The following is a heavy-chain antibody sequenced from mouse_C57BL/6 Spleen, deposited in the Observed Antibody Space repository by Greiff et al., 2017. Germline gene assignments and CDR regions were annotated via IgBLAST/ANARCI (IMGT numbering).Heavy chain of an antibody. CDR1: GFTFSDYG. J-gene: IGHJ4*01. V-gene: IGHV5-17*01. CDR2: ISSGSSTI. CDR3: ARPVVAYYYAMDY. D-gene: IGHD1-1*01. Sequence: EVHLVESGGGLVKPGGSLKLSCAASGFTFSDYGMHWVRQAPEKGLEWVAYISSGSSTIYSADTVNGRFTISRDNAKNTLFLQMTSLRSEDTAMYYGARPVVAYYYAMDYWGQGTSVTVSS.